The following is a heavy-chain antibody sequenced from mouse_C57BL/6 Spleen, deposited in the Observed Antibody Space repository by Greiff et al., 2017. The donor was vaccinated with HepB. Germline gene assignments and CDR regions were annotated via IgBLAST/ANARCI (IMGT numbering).Heavy chain of an antibody. Sequence: EVKLQESGAELVRPGASVKLSCTASGFNIKDYYMHWVKQTPEQGLEWIGWIDPDNGDTEYASNFQGKATITADTSSNTAYLQLSSLTSEDTAVYYCMYITTIVATDNAMDYWGQGTSVTVSS. CDR1: GFNIKDYY. D-gene: IGHD1-1*01. CDR2: IDPDNGDT. CDR3: MYITTIVATDNAMDY. V-gene: IGHV14-4*01. J-gene: IGHJ4*01.